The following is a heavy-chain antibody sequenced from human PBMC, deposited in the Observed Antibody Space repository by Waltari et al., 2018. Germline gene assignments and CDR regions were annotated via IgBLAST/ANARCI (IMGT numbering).Heavy chain of an antibody. CDR1: GVSMSSTGYY. CDR3: VRSYCDTTNCYAVGYLDY. V-gene: IGHV4-39*07. J-gene: IGHJ4*02. CDR2: MDYSGSA. D-gene: IGHD2-2*01. Sequence: QLQLQQSGPGLVKPSETLSLTCTVSGVSMSSTGYYWGWIRQPPGKGLEWIGSMDYSGSAYYNPSLRSRVTMSLDTSKNQFSLELSSVTAADTAVYYCVRSYCDTTNCYAVGYLDYWGQGTLVTVSS.